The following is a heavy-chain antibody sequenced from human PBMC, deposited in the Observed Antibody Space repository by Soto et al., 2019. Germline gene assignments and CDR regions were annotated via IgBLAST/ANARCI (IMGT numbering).Heavy chain of an antibody. Sequence: PSETLGVTSSVSGGSIGGGGYYRSRVRQNPRKGLEWIGNIYYSGNTYYNPSLKSRLTISVDTSKNQFSLNLSSVTAADTAVYYCARDRLMATAGTARHYFGLDVWGQGTTVTVSS. CDR3: ARDRLMATAGTARHYFGLDV. CDR1: GGSIGGGGYY. V-gene: IGHV4-31*03. D-gene: IGHD5-18*01. CDR2: IYYSGNT. J-gene: IGHJ6*02.